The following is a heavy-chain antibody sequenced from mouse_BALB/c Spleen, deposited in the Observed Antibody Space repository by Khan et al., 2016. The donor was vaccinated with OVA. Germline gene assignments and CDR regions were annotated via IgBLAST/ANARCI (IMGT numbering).Heavy chain of an antibody. CDR1: GYTFTSYW. CDR2: TNPTNGRT. Sequence: QVQLQQSGAELVKAGASVKMSCKASGYTFTSYWMHWVKQRLGQGLEWFAETNPTNGRTYYNEKFKSKATLTADKSSSTAYLLLSGPTFEDSAIYYCERIKKRVATYFDYWGQGTTLTVSS. CDR3: ERIKKRVATYFDY. V-gene: IGHV1S81*02. D-gene: IGHD1-1*01. J-gene: IGHJ2*01.